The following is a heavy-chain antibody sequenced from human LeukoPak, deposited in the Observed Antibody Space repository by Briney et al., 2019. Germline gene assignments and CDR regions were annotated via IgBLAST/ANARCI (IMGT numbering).Heavy chain of an antibody. V-gene: IGHV3-23*01. CDR2: ISGSGGNT. J-gene: IGHJ4*02. D-gene: IGHD2-15*01. CDR1: GFTFSSYA. Sequence: PGGSLRLSCAASGFTFSSYAMSWVRQAPGKGLEWGSAISGSGGNTYYADSVKGRFTISRDNSQNTLYLQMNSLRAEDTAVYYCAKQRSEVVVAATNYWGQGTLVTVSS. CDR3: AKQRSEVVVAATNY.